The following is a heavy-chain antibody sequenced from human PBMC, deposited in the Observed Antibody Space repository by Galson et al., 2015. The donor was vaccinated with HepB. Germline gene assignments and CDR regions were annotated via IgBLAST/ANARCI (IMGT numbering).Heavy chain of an antibody. V-gene: IGHV3-74*01. CDR2: ISSDGSST. D-gene: IGHD3-10*01. CDR3: VRDRGYEIDDF. CDR1: GFTFMTYW. Sequence: SLRLSCAASGFTFMTYWMHWVRQVPGKGLVWVSRISSDGSSTTYADSVKGRFTMSRDNAKNTLYLQMNSLRAEDTAVYYCVRDRGYEIDDFWGQGTLVTVSS. J-gene: IGHJ4*02.